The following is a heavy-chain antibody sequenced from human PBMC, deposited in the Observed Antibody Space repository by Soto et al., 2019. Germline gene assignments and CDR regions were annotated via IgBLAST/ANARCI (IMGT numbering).Heavy chain of an antibody. CDR3: ARIYSGSYYDY. J-gene: IGHJ4*02. D-gene: IGHD1-26*01. V-gene: IGHV4-59*01. Sequence: SSETLSLTCTVSGGSISSYYWSWIRQPPGKGLEWIGYIYYSGSTNYNPSLKSRVTISVDTSKNQFSLKLGSVTAADTAVYYCARIYSGSYYDYWGQGTLVTVSS. CDR2: IYYSGST. CDR1: GGSISSYY.